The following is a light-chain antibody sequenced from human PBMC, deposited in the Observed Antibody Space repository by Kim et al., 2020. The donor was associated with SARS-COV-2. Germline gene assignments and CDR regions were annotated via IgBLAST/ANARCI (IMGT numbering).Light chain of an antibody. CDR3: QQRSNWPPA. V-gene: IGKV3-11*01. CDR2: DAS. Sequence: EIVLTQSPATLSLSPGERATLSCRASQSVSSYLAWYQQKPGQAPRLLIYDASNRATGIPARFSGSGSGTDFTLTISSLGPEDFAVYYCQQRSNWPPAFGQGIKLEI. J-gene: IGKJ2*01. CDR1: QSVSSY.